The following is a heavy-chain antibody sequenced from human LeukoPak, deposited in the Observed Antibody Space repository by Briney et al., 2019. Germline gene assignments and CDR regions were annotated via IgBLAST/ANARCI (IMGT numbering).Heavy chain of an antibody. CDR1: GFTFSSYA. CDR2: ISGSGGST. J-gene: IGHJ4*02. V-gene: IGHV3-23*01. CDR3: AKDRARMDIVVVVAAPPIFDY. Sequence: GGSLRLSCAASGFTFSSYAMSWVRQAPGKGLEWVSAISGSGGSTYYADSVKGRFTISRDNSKNTLYLQMNSLRAEDTAVYYCAKDRARMDIVVVVAAPPIFDYWGQGILVTVSS. D-gene: IGHD2-15*01.